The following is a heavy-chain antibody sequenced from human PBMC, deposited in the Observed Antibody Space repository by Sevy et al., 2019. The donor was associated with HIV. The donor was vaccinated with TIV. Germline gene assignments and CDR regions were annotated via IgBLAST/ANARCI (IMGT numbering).Heavy chain of an antibody. CDR3: ARDRRFCGNECYLYYYYGMDV. D-gene: IGHD3-16*02. V-gene: IGHV3-53*05. CDR2: IHADGSS. J-gene: IGHJ6*02. CDR1: GFNVNDNY. Sequence: GGSLRLSCAASGFNVNDNYMMWVRQAPGKGLEWVSIIHADGSSYYADSVKGRFTMSRDDSKNIVKLQTNSLRADDTAVYYCARDRRFCGNECYLYYYYGMDVWGQGTAVTVSS.